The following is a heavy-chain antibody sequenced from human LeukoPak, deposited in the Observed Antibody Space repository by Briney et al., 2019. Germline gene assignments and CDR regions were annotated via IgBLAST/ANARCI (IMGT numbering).Heavy chain of an antibody. CDR3: ARVTGYMIEDYFDY. D-gene: IGHD3-22*01. Sequence: PSETLSLTCTVSGYSISSGYYWGWIRQPPGKGLEWIGSIYHSGSTYYSPSLKSRVTISVDTSKNQFSLKLSSVTAADTAVYYCARVTGYMIEDYFDYWGQGTLVTVSS. CDR2: IYHSGST. CDR1: GYSISSGYY. J-gene: IGHJ4*02. V-gene: IGHV4-38-2*02.